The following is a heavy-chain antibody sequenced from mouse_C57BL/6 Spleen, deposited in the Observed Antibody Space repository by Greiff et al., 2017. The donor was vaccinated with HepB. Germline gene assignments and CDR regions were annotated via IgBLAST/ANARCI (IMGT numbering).Heavy chain of an antibody. CDR3: ARECGVDYYGSSYYAMDY. V-gene: IGHV5-16*01. D-gene: IGHD1-1*01. CDR2: INYDGSST. J-gene: IGHJ4*01. CDR1: GFTFSDYY. Sequence: EVKLVESEGGLVQPGSSMKLSCTASGFTFSDYYMAWVRQVPEKGLEWVANINYDGSSTYYLDSLKSRFIISRDNAKNILYLQMSSLKSEDTATYYCARECGVDYYGSSYYAMDYWGQGTSVTVSS.